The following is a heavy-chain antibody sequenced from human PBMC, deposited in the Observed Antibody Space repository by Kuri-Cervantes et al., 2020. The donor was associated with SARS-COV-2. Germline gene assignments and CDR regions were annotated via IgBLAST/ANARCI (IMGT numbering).Heavy chain of an antibody. V-gene: IGHV3-30*01. CDR3: ARAEYSYSFRGAVGWFDP. J-gene: IGHJ5*02. CDR2: ISHDGSNK. CDR1: GFTFSGFS. Sequence: GGSLRLSCAASGFTFSGFSLHWVRQAPGKGLEWVAVISHDGSNKYYADSVKGRFTISRDNSKNTLYLQMDSLRAEDTAVYYCARAEYSYSFRGAVGWFDPWGQGTLVTVSS. D-gene: IGHD6-6*01.